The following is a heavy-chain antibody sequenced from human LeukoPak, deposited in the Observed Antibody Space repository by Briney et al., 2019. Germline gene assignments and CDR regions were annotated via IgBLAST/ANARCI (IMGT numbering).Heavy chain of an antibody. D-gene: IGHD3-16*01. J-gene: IGHJ4*02. Sequence: SETLSLTCAVSGYSISSGYYWGWIRQPPGKGLEWIGSIYHSGSTYYNPSLKSRVTISVDTSKNQFSLKLSSVTAADTAVYYCARDPDGGPDYWSQGTLVTVSS. CDR2: IYHSGST. CDR1: GYSISSGYY. CDR3: ARDPDGGPDY. V-gene: IGHV4-38-2*02.